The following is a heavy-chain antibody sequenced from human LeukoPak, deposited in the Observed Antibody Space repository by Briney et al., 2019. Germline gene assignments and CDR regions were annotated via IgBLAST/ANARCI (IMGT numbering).Heavy chain of an antibody. Sequence: PGGSLRLSCVASGFNFNDAWMSWVRQAPGKGLEWVSGISGSGGSTYYADSVKGRFTISRDNSKNTLYLEMNSLRAEDTAVYYCAKDPSGWYYYGMDVWGQGTTVTVSS. CDR2: ISGSGGST. D-gene: IGHD3-10*01. CDR1: GFNFNDAW. J-gene: IGHJ6*02. CDR3: AKDPSGWYYYGMDV. V-gene: IGHV3-23*01.